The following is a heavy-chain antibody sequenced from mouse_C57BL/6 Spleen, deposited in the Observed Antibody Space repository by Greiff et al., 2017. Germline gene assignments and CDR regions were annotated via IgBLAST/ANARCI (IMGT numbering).Heavy chain of an antibody. D-gene: IGHD1-1*01. Sequence: VQLQQSGPGLVQPSQSLSITCTVSGFSLTSYGVHWVRQSPGKGLEWLGVIWSGGSTDYNAAFISRLSISKDNSKSQVFFKMNSLQADDTAIYYCARTNYGSSLWYFDVWGTGTTVTVSS. CDR1: GFSLTSYG. CDR2: IWSGGST. CDR3: ARTNYGSSLWYFDV. J-gene: IGHJ1*03. V-gene: IGHV2-2*01.